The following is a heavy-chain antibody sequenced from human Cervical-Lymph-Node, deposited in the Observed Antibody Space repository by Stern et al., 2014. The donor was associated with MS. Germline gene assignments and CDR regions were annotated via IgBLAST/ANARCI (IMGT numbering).Heavy chain of an antibody. Sequence: VQLEESGPGLVKPSETLSLTCTVSGGSISSYYWSWIRQPPGKGLEWLWYIYYSGSTNYTPSLKSRVTISVDTSKNQFSLKLSSVTAADTAVYYCAREALAAGGLDYWGQGTLVTVSS. V-gene: IGHV4-59*01. CDR2: IYYSGST. CDR3: AREALAAGGLDY. J-gene: IGHJ4*02. D-gene: IGHD6-13*01. CDR1: GGSISSYY.